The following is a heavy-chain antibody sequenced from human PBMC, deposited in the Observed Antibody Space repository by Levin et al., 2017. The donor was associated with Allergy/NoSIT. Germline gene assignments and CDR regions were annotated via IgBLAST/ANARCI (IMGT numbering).Heavy chain of an antibody. CDR1: GGSISSYY. D-gene: IGHD4-11*01. CDR2: IYYSGST. V-gene: IGHV4-59*01. Sequence: PSETLSLTCTVSGGSISSYYWSWIRQPPGKGLEWIGYIYYSGSTNYNPSLKSRVTISVDTSKNQFSLKLSSVTAADTAVYYCARNDYSNYRDWFDPWGQGTLVTVSS. J-gene: IGHJ5*02. CDR3: ARNDYSNYRDWFDP.